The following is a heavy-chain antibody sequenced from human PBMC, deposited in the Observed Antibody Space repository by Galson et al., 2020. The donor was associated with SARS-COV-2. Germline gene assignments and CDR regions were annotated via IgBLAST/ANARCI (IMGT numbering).Heavy chain of an antibody. Sequence: ALHGAYQKISCEASGFTFSSFWMHWVRQAPGKGLVWVSRIDGGGSRTNYADSVKGRFTISRDNAKNTLYLQMNSLRVEDTAEYYCARGDATPRTMGVWCQGTTVTVSS. CDR1: GFTFSSFW. V-gene: IGHV3-74*01. J-gene: IGHJ6*02. CDR2: IDGGGSRT. CDR3: ARGDATPRTMGV.